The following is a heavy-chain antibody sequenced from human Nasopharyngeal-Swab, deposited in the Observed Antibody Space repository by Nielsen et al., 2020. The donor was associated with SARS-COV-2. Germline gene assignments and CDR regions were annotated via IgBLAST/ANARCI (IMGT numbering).Heavy chain of an antibody. J-gene: IGHJ3*02. D-gene: IGHD3-16*01. CDR1: GFTFCDYY. Sequence: GGSLRLYWAASGFTFCDYYMSWIRQAPGEGLEWVSYISTSGSTISCADSVKGRFTISRDNAKNSLYLQMNSLRAEDTAVYYCARPRGGWAFDIWGQGTMVTVSS. V-gene: IGHV3-11*01. CDR3: ARPRGGWAFDI. CDR2: ISTSGSTI.